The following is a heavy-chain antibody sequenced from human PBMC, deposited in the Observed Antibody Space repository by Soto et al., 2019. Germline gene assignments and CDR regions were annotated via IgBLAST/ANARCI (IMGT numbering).Heavy chain of an antibody. CDR2: IYHSGST. D-gene: IGHD3-22*01. J-gene: IGHJ6*02. CDR3: ARHYGDSRCPAGMDV. Sequence: QVQLQESGPGLVKPSGTLSLTCSVSGGSISSSNWWGWVRQPPGKGLERIGEIYHSGSTNYNPSLKSRVTISVDKSKNQFSLKLSSVTAADTAVYYCARHYGDSRCPAGMDVWGQGTTVTVSS. V-gene: IGHV4-4*02. CDR1: GGSISSSNW.